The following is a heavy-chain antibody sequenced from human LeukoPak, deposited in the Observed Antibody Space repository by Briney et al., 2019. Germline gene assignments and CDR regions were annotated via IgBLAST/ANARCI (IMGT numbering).Heavy chain of an antibody. Sequence: SETLSLTCTVSGGSISSYYWSWIRQPAGKGLEWIGRIYTSGSTNYNPSLKSRVTMSVDTSKNQFSLKLSSVTAADTAVYYCARDYLSDFWSGLHFNQEYYFDYWGQGTLVTVSS. D-gene: IGHD3-3*01. CDR2: IYTSGST. V-gene: IGHV4-4*07. CDR1: GGSISSYY. CDR3: ARDYLSDFWSGLHFNQEYYFDY. J-gene: IGHJ4*02.